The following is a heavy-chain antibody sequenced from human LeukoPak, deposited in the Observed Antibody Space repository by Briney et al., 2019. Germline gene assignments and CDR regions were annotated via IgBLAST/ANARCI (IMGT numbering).Heavy chain of an antibody. Sequence: ASVKVSCKASGGTFSSYAISWVRQAPGQGLEWMGWINPNSGGTNYAQKFQGRVTMTRDTSISTAYMELSRLRSDNTAVYYCARAADSSGYYERGVWFDPWGQGTLVTVSS. CDR1: GGTFSSYA. CDR3: ARAADSSGYYERGVWFDP. J-gene: IGHJ5*02. D-gene: IGHD3-22*01. V-gene: IGHV1-2*02. CDR2: INPNSGGT.